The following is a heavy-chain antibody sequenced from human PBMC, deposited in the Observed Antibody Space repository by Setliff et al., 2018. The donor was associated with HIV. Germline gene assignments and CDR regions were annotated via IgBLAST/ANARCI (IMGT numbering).Heavy chain of an antibody. CDR3: AQRSSSASVYFDY. CDR1: GGSVGSGSYY. CDR2: IYNSGST. Sequence: SETLSLTCTVSGGSVGSGSYYWSWIRQPAGKGLEWSGRIYNSGSTIYNPSLKSRVTLSLDTSNNQFSLRLKSVTAADTAVYFGAQRSSSASVYFDYWGQGTRGTASS. V-gene: IGHV4-61*02. J-gene: IGHJ4*02. D-gene: IGHD2-21*01.